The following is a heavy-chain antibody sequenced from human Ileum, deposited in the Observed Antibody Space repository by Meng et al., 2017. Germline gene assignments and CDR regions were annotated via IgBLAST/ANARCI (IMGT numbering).Heavy chain of an antibody. CDR1: GGSFNDYY. V-gene: IGHV4-34*01. Sequence: QLIQGGAGLLKSSEPLSLPCAVFGGSFNDYYWSWVRESPGKGLEWIGEIHHSGRTNYKSSLERRVTISVDTSKSQFSLKLTSVTAADTAMYYCVRGPARETHDFDYWGQGALVTVSS. CDR3: VRGPARETHDFDY. CDR2: IHHSGRT. D-gene: IGHD1-26*01. J-gene: IGHJ4*02.